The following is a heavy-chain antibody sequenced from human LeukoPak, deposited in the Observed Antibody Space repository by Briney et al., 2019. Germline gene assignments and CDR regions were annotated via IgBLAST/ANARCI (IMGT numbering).Heavy chain of an antibody. CDR1: GGSISSYY. CDR2: IYYSGST. V-gene: IGHV4-59*01. CDR3: AREESSYYYDSSGNGFDH. J-gene: IGHJ4*02. Sequence: SETLSLTCTVSGGSISSYYWSWIRQPPGKGLEWIGYIYYSGSTNYNPSLKSRVTISVDTSKNQFSLKLSSVTAADTAVYYCAREESSYYYDSSGNGFDHWGQGTLVTVSS. D-gene: IGHD3-22*01.